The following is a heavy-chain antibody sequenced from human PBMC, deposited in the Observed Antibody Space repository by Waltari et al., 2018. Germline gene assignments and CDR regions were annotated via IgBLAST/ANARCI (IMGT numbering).Heavy chain of an antibody. CDR1: GGSISSSSYY. D-gene: IGHD1-26*01. CDR2: IYYSGST. CDR3: ARDGVGAYNAFDI. J-gene: IGHJ3*02. V-gene: IGHV4-39*07. Sequence: QLQLQESGPGLVKPSETLSLTCTASGGSISSSSYYWGWIRQPPGKGLEWIGSIYYSGSTYYNPSLKSRVTISVDTSKNQFSLKLSSVTAADTAVYYCARDGVGAYNAFDIWGQGTMVTVSS.